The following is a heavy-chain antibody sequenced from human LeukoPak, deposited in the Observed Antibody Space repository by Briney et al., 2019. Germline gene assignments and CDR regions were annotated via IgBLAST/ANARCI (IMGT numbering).Heavy chain of an antibody. V-gene: IGHV3-21*01. J-gene: IGHJ4*02. CDR3: ASGCGGSCYSGIDY. CDR1: GFTFSSYS. D-gene: IGHD2-15*01. CDR2: ISSSSSYI. Sequence: GGSLRLSCAASGFTFSSYSMNWVRQAPGKGLEWVSSISSSSSYIYYADSVKGRFTISRDNAKDSLYLQMNSLRAEDTAVYYCASGCGGSCYSGIDYWGQGTLVTVSS.